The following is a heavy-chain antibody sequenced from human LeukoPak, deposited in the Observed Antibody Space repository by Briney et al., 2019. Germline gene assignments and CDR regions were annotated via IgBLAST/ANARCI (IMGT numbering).Heavy chain of an antibody. CDR2: INPNSGGT. V-gene: IGHV1-2*02. CDR1: GYTFTGYY. D-gene: IGHD6-13*01. J-gene: IGHJ6*02. Sequence: ASVKVSCKASGYTFTGYYMHWVRQAPGQGLEWMRWINPNSGGTNYAQKFQGRVTMTRDTSISRAYMELSRLRSDDSAAYYCARMYSSSWYPYYYYGMDVWGQGTTVTVSS. CDR3: ARMYSSSWYPYYYYGMDV.